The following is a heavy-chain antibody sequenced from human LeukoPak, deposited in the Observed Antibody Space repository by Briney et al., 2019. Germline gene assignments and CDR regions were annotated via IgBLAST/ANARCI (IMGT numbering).Heavy chain of an antibody. CDR1: GGSFSGYY. CDR3: ARDGYCSGGSCYSRFIYYYYGMDV. Sequence: SETLSLTCAVYGGSFSGYYWSWIRQPPGKGLEWIGEINHSGSTNYNPSLKSRVTISVDTSKNQFSLKLSSVTAADTAVYYCARDGYCSGGSCYSRFIYYYYGMDVWGQGTLVTVSS. J-gene: IGHJ6*02. CDR2: INHSGST. V-gene: IGHV4-34*01. D-gene: IGHD2-15*01.